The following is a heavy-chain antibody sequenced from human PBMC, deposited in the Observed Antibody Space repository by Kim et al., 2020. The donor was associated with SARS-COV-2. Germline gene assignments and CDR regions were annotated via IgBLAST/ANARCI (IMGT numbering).Heavy chain of an antibody. J-gene: IGHJ4*02. Sequence: SVKVSCKASGFTFTSSAVQWVRQARGQRLEWIGWIVVGSGNTNYAQKFQERVTITRDMSTSTAYMELSSLRSEDTAVYYCAADHPNYYGSGSYGDWWGQGTLVTVSS. CDR3: AADHPNYYGSGSYGDW. CDR1: GFTFTSSA. V-gene: IGHV1-58*01. CDR2: IVVGSGNT. D-gene: IGHD3-10*01.